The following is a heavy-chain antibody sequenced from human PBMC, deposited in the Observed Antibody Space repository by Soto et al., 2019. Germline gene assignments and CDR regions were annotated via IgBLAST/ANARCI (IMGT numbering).Heavy chain of an antibody. V-gene: IGHV3-23*01. J-gene: IGHJ6*02. D-gene: IGHD3-9*01. CDR1: GFTFSSYA. CDR2: ITGSSGST. CDR3: AKEYSDFLTAFYGPLNIYYYYSGMDV. Sequence: PGGSLRLSCAASGFTFSSYAMSWVRQAPGKGLEWVSSITGSSGSTYNADSVKGRFTISRDNSENTLYLQMNSLRAEDTAVYYCAKEYSDFLTAFYGPLNIYYYYSGMDVWGQGTTVTVSS.